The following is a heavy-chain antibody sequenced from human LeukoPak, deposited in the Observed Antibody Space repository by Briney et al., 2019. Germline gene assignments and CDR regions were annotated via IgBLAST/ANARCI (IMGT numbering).Heavy chain of an antibody. Sequence: GGSLGLSCAASGFTFTNYWMSWVRQAPGKGLEWVASIKQDASDKYYVDSVKGRFTISRDNAKNSLFLQMISLRAEDTALYYCVRDPVDYWGQGILVTVSS. CDR2: IKQDASDK. CDR3: VRDPVDY. J-gene: IGHJ4*02. V-gene: IGHV3-7*01. CDR1: GFTFTNYW.